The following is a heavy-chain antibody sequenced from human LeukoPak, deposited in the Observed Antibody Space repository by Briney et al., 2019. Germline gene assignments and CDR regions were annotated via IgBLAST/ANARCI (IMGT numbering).Heavy chain of an antibody. Sequence: PGGSLRLSCAASGFTFSSYSMNWVRQAPGKGLEWVSSISSSSSYIYYADSVKGRFTISRDNAKNSLYLQMNSLRAEDTAVYYCARDQGSSGYYWNPYYFDYWGQGTLVTVSS. CDR3: ARDQGSSGYYWNPYYFDY. CDR2: ISSSSSYI. J-gene: IGHJ4*02. V-gene: IGHV3-21*01. CDR1: GFTFSSYS. D-gene: IGHD3-22*01.